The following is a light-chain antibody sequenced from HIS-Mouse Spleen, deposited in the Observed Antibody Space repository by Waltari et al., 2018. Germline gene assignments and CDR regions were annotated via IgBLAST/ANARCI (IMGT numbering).Light chain of an antibody. CDR3: QQLNSYPLT. J-gene: IGKJ4*01. Sequence: AIQLTQSPSSLSAAVGDRVTITCRASQGISSALAWYQQKPGKAPKLLIYDASRLESGVPSRFSGSGSGTDFTLTIISLQPEDFAAYYCQQLNSYPLTFGGGTKVEIK. CDR1: QGISSA. V-gene: IGKV1-13*02. CDR2: DAS.